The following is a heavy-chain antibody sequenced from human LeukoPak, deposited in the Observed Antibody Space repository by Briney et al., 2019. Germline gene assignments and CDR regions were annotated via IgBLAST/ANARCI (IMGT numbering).Heavy chain of an antibody. J-gene: IGHJ4*02. Sequence: GGSLRLSCAASGFTFRNYVIHWVRQAPGKGLEWVAVTSSDLNVKLYADSVKGRFTISRDNSRSTLYLQMNSLRAEDTAVYYCVRDIGYDILTGHFDYWGQGTLVTASS. CDR2: TSSDLNVK. CDR1: GFTFRNYV. CDR3: VRDIGYDILTGHFDY. V-gene: IGHV3-30-3*01. D-gene: IGHD3-9*01.